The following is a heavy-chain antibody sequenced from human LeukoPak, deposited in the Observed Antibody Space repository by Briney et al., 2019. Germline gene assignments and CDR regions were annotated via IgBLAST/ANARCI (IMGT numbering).Heavy chain of an antibody. CDR1: GFTFSSYA. J-gene: IGHJ4*02. V-gene: IGHV3-23*01. CDR3: APHDCSGGSCSNFDY. D-gene: IGHD2-15*01. CDR2: ISGSGGST. Sequence: GGSLRLSCAASGFTFSSYAMSWVRQAPGKGLEWVSAISGSGGSTYYADSVKGRFTISRDNSKNTLYLQMNSLRAEDTAVYYCAPHDCSGGSCSNFDYWGQGTLVTVSS.